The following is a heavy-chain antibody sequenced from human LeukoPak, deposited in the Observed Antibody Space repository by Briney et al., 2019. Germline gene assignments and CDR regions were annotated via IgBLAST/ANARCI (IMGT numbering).Heavy chain of an antibody. CDR1: GFTFSSYS. CDR2: ISSSSSTI. V-gene: IGHV3-48*04. J-gene: IGHJ5*02. Sequence: GGSLRLSCAASGFTFSSYSMNWVRQAPGKGLEWVSYISSSSSTIYYADSVKGRFTISRDNAKNSLYLQMNSLRAEDTAVYYCARGPGVEYSYEAGWFDPWGQGTLVTVSS. CDR3: ARGPGVEYSYEAGWFDP. D-gene: IGHD5-18*01.